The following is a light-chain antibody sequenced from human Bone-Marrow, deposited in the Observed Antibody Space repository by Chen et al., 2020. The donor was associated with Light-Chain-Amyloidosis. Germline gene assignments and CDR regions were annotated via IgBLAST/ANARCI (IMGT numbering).Light chain of an antibody. V-gene: IGKV3-11*01. J-gene: IGKJ4*01. Sequence: EFVLTQSPATLSLSPGERATLSCRASQSVGSYLAWYQQKPGQAPRLLIYDASNRAIGIPARFSGSGSGTDFTLTISSLEPEDFAVYYCQQRSNWPPALTFGGGTKVEI. CDR1: QSVGSY. CDR2: DAS. CDR3: QQRSNWPPALT.